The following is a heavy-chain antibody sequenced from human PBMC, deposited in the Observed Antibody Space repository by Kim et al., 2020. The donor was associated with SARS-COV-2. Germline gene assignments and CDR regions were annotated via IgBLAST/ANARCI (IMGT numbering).Heavy chain of an antibody. CDR1: GFTFSSYA. CDR3: VWCSGGSCYRFDY. Sequence: GGSLRLSCAASGFTFSSYAMHWVRQAPGKGLEWVAVISYDGSNKYYADSVKGRFTISRDNSKNTLYLQMNSLRAEDTAVYYCVWCSGGSCYRFDYWGQGTLVTVSS. D-gene: IGHD2-15*01. V-gene: IGHV3-30*04. CDR2: ISYDGSNK. J-gene: IGHJ4*02.